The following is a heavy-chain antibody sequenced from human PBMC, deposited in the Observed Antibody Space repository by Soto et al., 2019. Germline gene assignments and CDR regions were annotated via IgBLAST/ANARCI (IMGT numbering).Heavy chain of an antibody. D-gene: IGHD3-9*01. CDR3: VKDRNFDWLLQAPFDY. Sequence: GGSLRLSCSASGFTFSSYAMHWVRQAPGKGLEYVSAISSNGGSTYYADSVKGRFTISRDNSKNTLYLQMSSLRAEDTAVYYCVKDRNFDWLLQAPFDYWGQGTLVTVSS. CDR2: ISSNGGST. CDR1: GFTFSSYA. V-gene: IGHV3-64D*08. J-gene: IGHJ4*02.